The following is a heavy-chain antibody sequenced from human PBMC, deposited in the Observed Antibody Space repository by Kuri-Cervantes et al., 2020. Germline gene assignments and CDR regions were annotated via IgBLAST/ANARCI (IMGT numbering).Heavy chain of an antibody. CDR3: ARDPDAYTTHFPPEY. D-gene: IGHD2/OR15-2a*01. CDR2: ISYDGSNK. V-gene: IGHV3-30*03. Sequence: GESLKISCAASGFTFSSYGMHWVRQAPGKGLEWVAVISYDGSNKYYVDSVEGRFTISRDDSKNTLYLQMNSLRAEDTAVYYCARDPDAYTTHFPPEYWGQGTLVTVSS. CDR1: GFTFSSYG. J-gene: IGHJ4*02.